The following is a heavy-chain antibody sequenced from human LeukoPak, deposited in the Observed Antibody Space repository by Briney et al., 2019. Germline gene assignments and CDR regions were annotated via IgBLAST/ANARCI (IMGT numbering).Heavy chain of an antibody. CDR2: IYYSGST. J-gene: IGHJ4*02. Sequence: ASETLSLTCTVSGGSISSSSYYWGWIRQPPGKGLEWIGSIYYSGSTYYNPSLKSRVTISVDTSKNQFSLKLSSVTAADTAVYYCARRQSSGLVWSVYWGQGTLVTVSS. CDR3: ARRQSSGLVWSVY. V-gene: IGHV4-39*01. D-gene: IGHD2-21*01. CDR1: GGSISSSSYY.